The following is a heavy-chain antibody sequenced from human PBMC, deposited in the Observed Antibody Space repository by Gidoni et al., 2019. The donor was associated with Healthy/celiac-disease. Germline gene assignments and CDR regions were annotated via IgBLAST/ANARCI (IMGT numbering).Heavy chain of an antibody. CDR1: GGSFSGYY. V-gene: IGHV4-34*01. Sequence: QVQLQQWGAGLLKPSETLSLTCAVSGGSFSGYYWSWIRQPPGKVREWIGEINHSGSTNYNPSLKSRVTISVDTSKNQFSLKLSSVTAADTAVYYWARGMVVVPAAYMDVWGKGTTVTVSS. CDR2: INHSGST. D-gene: IGHD2-2*01. J-gene: IGHJ6*03. CDR3: ARGMVVVPAAYMDV.